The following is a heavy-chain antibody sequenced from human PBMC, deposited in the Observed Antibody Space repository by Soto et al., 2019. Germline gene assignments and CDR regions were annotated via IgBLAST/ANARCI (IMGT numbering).Heavy chain of an antibody. Sequence: QLQLQESGPGLVKPSETLSLTCTVSGGSISSSSYYWGWIRQPPGKGLEWIGSIYYSGSTYYNPSLKSRVTISVDTSKNQFSLKLSSVTAADTAVYYCARQGIVVVTASFYYYYYGMDVW. V-gene: IGHV4-39*01. CDR2: IYYSGST. CDR1: GGSISSSSYY. CDR3: ARQGIVVVTASFYYYYYGMDV. D-gene: IGHD3-22*01. J-gene: IGHJ6*01.